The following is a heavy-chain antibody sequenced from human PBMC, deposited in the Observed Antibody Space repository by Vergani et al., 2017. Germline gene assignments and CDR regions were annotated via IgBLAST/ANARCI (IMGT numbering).Heavy chain of an antibody. CDR2: INHSGST. CDR1: GGSFSGYY. J-gene: IGHJ3*01. D-gene: IGHD1-1*01. CDR3: ARSIHLNGARFSV. V-gene: IGHV4-34*01. Sequence: QVQLQQWGAGLLKPSETLSLTCAVYGGSFSGYYWSWIRQPPVKGLEWIGEINHSGSTNYNPSLKSRVTISVDTSKNQFSLKLSSVTAADTAVYYCARSIHLNGARFSVWGQGTMVTVSS.